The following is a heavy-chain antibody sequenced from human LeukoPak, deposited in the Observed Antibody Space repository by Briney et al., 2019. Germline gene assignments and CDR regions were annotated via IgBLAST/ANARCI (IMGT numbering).Heavy chain of an antibody. D-gene: IGHD3-10*01. CDR2: VDPEDGET. CDR1: GYTFTDYY. CDR3: ATVPPYYYGSGSYHWFDP. V-gene: IGHV1-69-2*01. Sequence: ASVKVSCKVSGYTFTDYYMHWVQQAPGKGLEWMGLVDPEDGETKYAEKFQGRVTITADTSTDTAYMELSSLRSEDTAVYYCATVPPYYYGSGSYHWFDPWGQGTLVTVSS. J-gene: IGHJ5*02.